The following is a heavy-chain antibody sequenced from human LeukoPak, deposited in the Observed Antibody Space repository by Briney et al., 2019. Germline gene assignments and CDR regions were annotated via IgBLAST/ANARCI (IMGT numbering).Heavy chain of an antibody. J-gene: IGHJ6*02. V-gene: IGHV1-3*01. Sequence: GASVKVSCKASGYTFTSYAMHWVRQAPGQRLEWMGWINAGNGNTKYSQKFQGRVTITRDTSASTAYMELSSLRSEDTAVYYCARGAAAGENHYYYGMDVWGQGTTVTVSS. CDR3: ARGAAAGENHYYYGMDV. CDR1: GYTFTSYA. D-gene: IGHD6-13*01. CDR2: INAGNGNT.